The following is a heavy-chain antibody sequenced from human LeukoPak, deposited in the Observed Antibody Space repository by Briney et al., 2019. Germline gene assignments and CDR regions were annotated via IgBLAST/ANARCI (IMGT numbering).Heavy chain of an antibody. CDR2: AYNSGST. V-gene: IGHV4-59*08. D-gene: IGHD3-10*01. CDR1: GGSISSSYS. CDR3: ARRHGSGDWFDP. Sequence: SETLSLTCTVSGGSISSSYSWSWIRQPPGKGLDWIGYAYNSGSTNYNPSLKSRVTMSLDTSKNQFSLKLTSVTAADTAIYYCARRHGSGDWFDPWGQGTLVTVSS. J-gene: IGHJ5*02.